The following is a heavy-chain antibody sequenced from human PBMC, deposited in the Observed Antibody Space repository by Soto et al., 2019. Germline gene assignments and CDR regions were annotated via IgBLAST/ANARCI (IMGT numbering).Heavy chain of an antibody. J-gene: IGHJ4*02. CDR3: ARGRYGDY. D-gene: IGHD1-1*01. V-gene: IGHV1-18*01. CDR2: ISAHNGKT. CDR1: GYAFTTYG. Sequence: QVHLVQSGAEVKKPGASVKVSCKGSGYAFTTYGITWVRQAPGQGLEWMGWISAHNGKTNYAQKLQGRVTVTRDTSTSTAYMERRSLRSDDTAVYYCARGRYGDYWGQGALVTVSS.